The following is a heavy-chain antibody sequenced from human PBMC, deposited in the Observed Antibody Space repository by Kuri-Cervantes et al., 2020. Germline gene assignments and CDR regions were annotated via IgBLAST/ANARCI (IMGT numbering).Heavy chain of an antibody. CDR1: GFTFSSYS. J-gene: IGHJ4*02. CDR3: AKGVTPGLRYFDWLSDH. D-gene: IGHD3-9*01. CDR2: ISSSSSTI. V-gene: IGHV3-48*01. Sequence: GESLKISCAASGFTFSSYSMNWVRQAPGKGLEWVSYISSSSSTIYYADSVKGRFTISRDNAKNSLYLQMNSLRAEDTAVYYCAKGVTPGLRYFDWLSDHWGQGTLVTVSS.